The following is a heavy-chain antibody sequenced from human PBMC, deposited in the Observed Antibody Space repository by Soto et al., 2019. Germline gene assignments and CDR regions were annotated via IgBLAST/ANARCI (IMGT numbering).Heavy chain of an antibody. Sequence: GGSLRLSCAASGFTFSSYAMSWVRQAPGKGLEWVSAISGSGGSTYYADSVKGRFTISRDNSKNTRYLQMNSLRAEDTAVYYCAKGRCGGGDCYPTDPDAFDIWGQGTMVTVSS. CDR3: AKGRCGGGDCYPTDPDAFDI. CDR2: ISGSGGST. CDR1: GFTFSSYA. J-gene: IGHJ3*02. D-gene: IGHD2-21*02. V-gene: IGHV3-23*01.